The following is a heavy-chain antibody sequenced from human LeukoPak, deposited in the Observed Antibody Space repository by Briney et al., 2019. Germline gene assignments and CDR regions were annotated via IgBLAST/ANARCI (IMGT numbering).Heavy chain of an antibody. CDR2: IHRSGNT. Sequence: SETLSLTCTVSGYSISSVYYWGWIRQPPGKGPEWIGSIHRSGNTYYNPSLKSRVTIAVDTSKNQFSLKLSSVTAADTAVYYCASSSVGGRGCPFCYMDVWGKGTTVTVSS. D-gene: IGHD6-19*01. V-gene: IGHV4-38-2*02. CDR3: ASSSVGGRGCPFCYMDV. CDR1: GYSISSVYY. J-gene: IGHJ6*03.